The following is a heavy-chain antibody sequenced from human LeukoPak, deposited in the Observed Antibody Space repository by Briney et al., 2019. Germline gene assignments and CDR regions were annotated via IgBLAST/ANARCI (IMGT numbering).Heavy chain of an antibody. J-gene: IGHJ3*02. CDR2: IYYSGST. CDR3: AKDRPAFDI. Sequence: SETLSLTCTVSGGSISNYYWSWIRQPPGRGLEWIGYIYYSGSTNYNPSLKSRVTISLDRSKNQFSLKLNSVTAADTAVYYCAKDRPAFDIWGQGTMVTVSS. V-gene: IGHV4-59*01. CDR1: GGSISNYY.